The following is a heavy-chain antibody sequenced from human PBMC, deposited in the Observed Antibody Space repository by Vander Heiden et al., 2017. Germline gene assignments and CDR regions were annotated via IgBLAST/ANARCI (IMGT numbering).Heavy chain of an antibody. CDR3: ARDKDPYYYGSGKGWFDP. V-gene: IGHV3-21*01. Sequence: EVQLVESGGGLVKPGGSLRLSCAASGFTFSSYSLNWVRQDPGKGLEWVSSISSSSSDISYADSVKGRFTISRDNAKNSLYLQMNSLRAEDTAVYYCARDKDPYYYGSGKGWFDPWGQGTLVTVSS. CDR1: GFTFSSYS. CDR2: ISSSSSDI. J-gene: IGHJ5*02. D-gene: IGHD3-10*01.